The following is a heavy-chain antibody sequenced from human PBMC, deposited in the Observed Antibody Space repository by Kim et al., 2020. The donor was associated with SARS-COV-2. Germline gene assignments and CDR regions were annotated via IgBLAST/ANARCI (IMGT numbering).Heavy chain of an antibody. D-gene: IGHD2-15*01. CDR2: ISYDGSNK. V-gene: IGHV3-30-3*01. J-gene: IGHJ6*01. CDR1: GFTFSSYA. Sequence: GGSLRLSCAASGFTFSSYAMHWVRQAPGKGLEWVAVISYDGSNKYYADSVKGRFIISRDNSKNTLYLQVNSLRAEDTAVYYCVRGWWALHYYSYGMDVWG. CDR3: VRGWWALHYYSYGMDV.